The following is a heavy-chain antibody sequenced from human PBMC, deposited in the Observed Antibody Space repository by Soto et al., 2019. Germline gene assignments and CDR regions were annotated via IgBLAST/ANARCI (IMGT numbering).Heavy chain of an antibody. CDR3: ARGWGHTSGDLDY. V-gene: IGHV1-18*04. Sequence: QVQLVQSGPEVKKPGASVKVSCKASGYPFPNYGLSWVRQAPGQGLEWMGWISVSSGNREYTQKYQDRLIMTTGTSTRTAYMELRSLTSDDTAVYYCARGWGHTSGDLDYWGQGTLVIVSS. CDR1: GYPFPNYG. J-gene: IGHJ4*02. CDR2: ISVSSGNR. D-gene: IGHD6-19*01.